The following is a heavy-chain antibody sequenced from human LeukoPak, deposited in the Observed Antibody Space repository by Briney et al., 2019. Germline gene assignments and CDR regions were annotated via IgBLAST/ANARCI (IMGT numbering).Heavy chain of an antibody. J-gene: IGHJ5*02. Sequence: SETLSLTCTVSGGSMNKYYWNWIRQPPGKGLEGIGYIYYSGTTNNNPSPNSRVTISLDTSKNQFSLKLSSVTAADPAVYYFASSMVRGAIIWFDPWGQGTLVTVSS. CDR1: GGSMNKYY. CDR3: ASSMVRGAIIWFDP. D-gene: IGHD3-10*01. V-gene: IGHV4-59*08. CDR2: IYYSGTT.